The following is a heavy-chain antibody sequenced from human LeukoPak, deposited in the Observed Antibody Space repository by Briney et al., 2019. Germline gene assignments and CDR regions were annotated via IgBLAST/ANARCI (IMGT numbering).Heavy chain of an antibody. V-gene: IGHV4-59*01. CDR2: IYYSGST. Sequence: GSLRLSCAASGFTFSSYGMSWVRQAPGKGLEWIGYIYYSGSTNYNPSLKSRVTISVDTSKNQFSLKLSSVTAADTAVYYCARDRDNWNDGGNWLDPWGQGTLVTVSS. CDR3: ARDRDNWNDGGNWLDP. D-gene: IGHD1-1*01. CDR1: GFTFSSYG. J-gene: IGHJ5*02.